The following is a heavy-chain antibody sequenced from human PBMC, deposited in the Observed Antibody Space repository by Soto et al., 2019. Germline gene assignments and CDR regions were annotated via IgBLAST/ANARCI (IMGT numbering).Heavy chain of an antibody. Sequence: QVQLVESGGGVVQPGRSLRLSCAASGFTFSSHAMHWVRQAPGKGLEWVAIISNDGNNEYYADSVKGRFTISRDNSKSTLYLQMNSLRTEDTAVYYCARDDIPGIAVSTYGMDVWGQGTTVTVSS. V-gene: IGHV3-30-3*01. CDR1: GFTFSSHA. CDR2: ISNDGNNE. J-gene: IGHJ6*02. D-gene: IGHD6-19*01. CDR3: ARDDIPGIAVSTYGMDV.